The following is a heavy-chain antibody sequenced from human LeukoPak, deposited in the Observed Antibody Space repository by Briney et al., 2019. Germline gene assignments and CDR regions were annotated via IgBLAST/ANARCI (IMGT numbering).Heavy chain of an antibody. V-gene: IGHV4-61*02. Sequence: PSETLPLTCTVSGGSISSGSYYWSWIRQPAGKGLEWIGRIYTSGSTNYNPSLKSRVTISVDTSKNQFSLKLSSVTAADTAVYYCARDSPGYYGSGSYYFDYWGQGTLVTVSS. CDR2: IYTSGST. D-gene: IGHD3-10*01. CDR3: ARDSPGYYGSGSYYFDY. J-gene: IGHJ4*02. CDR1: GGSISSGSYY.